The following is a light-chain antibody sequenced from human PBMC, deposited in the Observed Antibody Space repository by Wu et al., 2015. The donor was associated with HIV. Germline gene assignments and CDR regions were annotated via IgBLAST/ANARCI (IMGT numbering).Light chain of an antibody. CDR1: QTITDD. J-gene: IGKJ5*01. V-gene: IGKV3-11*01. CDR3: QQTTSWPLT. Sequence: EIVLTQSPATLPLSPGERATLSCWASQTITDDLAWYQQKPGRSPRLLIYETSNRVTGIPARFSGSGSGTDFTLTISSLEPEDFAVYYCQQTTSWPLTFGQGTRVEI. CDR2: ETS.